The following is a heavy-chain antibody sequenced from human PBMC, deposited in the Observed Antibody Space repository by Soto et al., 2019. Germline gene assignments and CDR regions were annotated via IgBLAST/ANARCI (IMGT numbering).Heavy chain of an antibody. Sequence: PXGSLRLSCAASGFTFSSYGMHWVRQAPGKGLEWVAVISYDGSNKYYADSVKGRFTISRDNSKNTLYLQMNSLRAEDTAVYYCAKEYRIAVAGTFDYWGQGTLVTVSS. CDR1: GFTFSSYG. J-gene: IGHJ4*02. D-gene: IGHD6-19*01. CDR3: AKEYRIAVAGTFDY. V-gene: IGHV3-30*18. CDR2: ISYDGSNK.